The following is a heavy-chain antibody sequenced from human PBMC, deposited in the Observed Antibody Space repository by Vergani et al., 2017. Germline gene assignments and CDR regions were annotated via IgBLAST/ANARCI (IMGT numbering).Heavy chain of an antibody. J-gene: IGHJ3*02. D-gene: IGHD3-3*01. Sequence: QVQLQESGPGLVKPSQTLSLTCTVSGGSISSGSYYWSWIRQPAGKGLGWIGRIYTSGSTNYNPSLKSRVTISVDTSKNRFSLKLSSVTAADPAVYYCASGLWSGKASDAFDIGGQGTMVTVSS. CDR1: GGSISSGSYY. CDR2: IYTSGST. CDR3: ASGLWSGKASDAFDI. V-gene: IGHV4-61*02.